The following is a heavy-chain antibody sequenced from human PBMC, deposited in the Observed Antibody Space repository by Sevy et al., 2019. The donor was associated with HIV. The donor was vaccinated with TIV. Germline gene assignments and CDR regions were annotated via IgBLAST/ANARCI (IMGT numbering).Heavy chain of an antibody. CDR1: GGSISSGDYY. CDR3: ARYCISSSPPNWFDP. V-gene: IGHV4-30-4*01. J-gene: IGHJ5*02. D-gene: IGHD2-2*01. Sequence: SETLSLTCTVSGGSISSGDYYWSWIRQSPGKSLERIGYIYYSRTTYYDRSLKSQVAMSGDTCKYQFSLKRSSVTAADTAVYFCARYCISSSPPNWFDPWGQGTLVTVSS. CDR2: IYYSRTT.